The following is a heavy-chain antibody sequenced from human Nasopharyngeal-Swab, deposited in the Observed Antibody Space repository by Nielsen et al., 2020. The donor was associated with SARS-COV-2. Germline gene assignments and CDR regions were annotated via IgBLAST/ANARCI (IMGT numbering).Heavy chain of an antibody. CDR1: GGSVSSGSYY. Sequence: SETLSLTCTVSGGSVSSGSYYWSWIRQPPGKGLEWIGYIYYSGSTNYNPSLKSRVTISVDTSKNQFSLKLSSVTAADTAVYYCARDRWDTRVGGYCSSTSCRRYYYYYYMDVWGKGTTVTVSS. V-gene: IGHV4-61*01. D-gene: IGHD2-2*01. CDR3: ARDRWDTRVGGYCSSTSCRRYYYYYYMDV. J-gene: IGHJ6*03. CDR2: IYYSGST.